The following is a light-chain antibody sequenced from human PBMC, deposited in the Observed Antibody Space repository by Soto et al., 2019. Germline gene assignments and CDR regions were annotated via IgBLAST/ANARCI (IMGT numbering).Light chain of an antibody. CDR1: SSDVGGYNY. V-gene: IGLV2-14*03. Sequence: QSVLTQPASVSGSPGQSITISCTGNSSDVGGYNYVSWYQHHPGKAPKLMIYDVSNRPSGVSNRFSGSKSGNTASLTISGLQAEDEADYYCSSYTSSDTLVFGTGTKVTVL. CDR2: DVS. J-gene: IGLJ1*01. CDR3: SSYTSSDTLV.